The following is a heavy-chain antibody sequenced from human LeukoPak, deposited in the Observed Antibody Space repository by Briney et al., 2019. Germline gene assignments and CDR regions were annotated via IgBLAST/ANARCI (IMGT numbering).Heavy chain of an antibody. J-gene: IGHJ4*02. CDR3: ARVYSGSYSY. Sequence: KTSGTLSLTCTVSGGSISSYYWSWIRQPPGKGLEWIGYIYYSGSTNYNPSLKSRVTISVDTSKDQFSLKLSSVTAADTAVYYRARVYSGSYSYWGQGTLVTVSS. D-gene: IGHD1-26*01. V-gene: IGHV4-59*12. CDR1: GGSISSYY. CDR2: IYYSGST.